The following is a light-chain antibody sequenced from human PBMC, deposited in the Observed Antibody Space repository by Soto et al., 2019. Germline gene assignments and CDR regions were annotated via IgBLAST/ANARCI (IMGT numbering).Light chain of an antibody. V-gene: IGKV1-8*01. CDR2: AAS. J-gene: IGKJ1*01. CDR1: QGISSY. CDR3: QQYYSYPPWT. Sequence: AIRMTQSPSSFSASTGDRVTITCRASQGISSYLAWYHQKPGKAPKLLIYAASTLQSGVPSRFSGSGSGTDFTLTISCLQSEDFATYYCQQYYSYPPWTFGQGTKVEIK.